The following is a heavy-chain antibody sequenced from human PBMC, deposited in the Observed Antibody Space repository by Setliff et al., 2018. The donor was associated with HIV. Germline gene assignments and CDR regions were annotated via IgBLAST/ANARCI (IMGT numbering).Heavy chain of an antibody. CDR2: MYHSGST. D-gene: IGHD3-9*01. CDR3: AGGRYFRDIRDSRFDF. Sequence: SETLSLTCTVSGGSITASFWSWIRHYPGKGLEWIGYMYHSGSTYYNASLASRLIMSLDPSKNQFSLKLNSMTAADTAMYYCAGGRYFRDIRDSRFDFWGQGMLVTVSS. CDR1: GGSITASF. V-gene: IGHV4-59*06. J-gene: IGHJ4*02.